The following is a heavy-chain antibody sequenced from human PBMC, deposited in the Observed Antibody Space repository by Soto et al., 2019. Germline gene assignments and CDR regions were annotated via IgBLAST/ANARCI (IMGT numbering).Heavy chain of an antibody. V-gene: IGHV4-34*01. CDR3: AKIAAAGMGYYYYGMDV. Sequence: QVQLQQWGAGLLKPSETLSLTCAVYGGSFSGYYWSWIRQPPGKGLEWIGEINHSGSTNYNPSLKSRVAISVATSKNQFSLKLSSVTAADTAVYYCAKIAAAGMGYYYYGMDVWGQGTTVTVSS. CDR1: GGSFSGYY. D-gene: IGHD6-13*01. J-gene: IGHJ6*02. CDR2: INHSGST.